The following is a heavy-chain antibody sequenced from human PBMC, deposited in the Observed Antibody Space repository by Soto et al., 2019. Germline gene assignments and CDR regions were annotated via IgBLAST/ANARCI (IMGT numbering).Heavy chain of an antibody. V-gene: IGHV1-69*12. D-gene: IGHD2-15*01. CDR1: GGTFSSYA. J-gene: IGHJ6*02. CDR2: IIPIFGTA. CDR3: ARGSGGSAYYCYGMDV. Sequence: QVQLVQSGAEVKKPGSSVKVSCKASGGTFSSYAINWVRQAPGQGLEWMGGIIPIFGTANYAQKFQGRVTSPADEATRTAYMELSSLRSEDTAVYYCARGSGGSAYYCYGMDVWGQGTTVTVSS.